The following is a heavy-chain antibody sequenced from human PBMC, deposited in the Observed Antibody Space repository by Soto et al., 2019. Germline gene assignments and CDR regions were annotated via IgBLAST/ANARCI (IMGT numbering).Heavy chain of an antibody. CDR3: AKDLYGDYGRFDY. CDR2: ISGSGGST. Sequence: EVQLLESGGGLVQPGGSLRLSCAASGFTFSSYAMSWVRQAPGKGLEWVSAISGSGGSTYYADSVKGRFTISRDNSKNTLYLQMNSLRAGDTAVYYCAKDLYGDYGRFDYWGQGTLVTVSS. V-gene: IGHV3-23*01. D-gene: IGHD4-17*01. J-gene: IGHJ4*02. CDR1: GFTFSSYA.